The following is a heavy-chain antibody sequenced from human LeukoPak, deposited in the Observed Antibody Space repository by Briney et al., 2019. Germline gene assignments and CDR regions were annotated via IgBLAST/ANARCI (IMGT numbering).Heavy chain of an antibody. Sequence: GGSLRLSCAASGFTFSSYSMNWVRQAPRKGLEWVSSISSSSSYIYYADSVKGRFTISRDNAKNSLYLQMNSLRAEDTAVYYCARSYSCYDFYWFDPWGQGTLVTVSS. CDR2: ISSSSSYI. V-gene: IGHV3-21*01. J-gene: IGHJ5*02. CDR1: GFTFSSYS. CDR3: ARSYSCYDFYWFDP. D-gene: IGHD5-12*01.